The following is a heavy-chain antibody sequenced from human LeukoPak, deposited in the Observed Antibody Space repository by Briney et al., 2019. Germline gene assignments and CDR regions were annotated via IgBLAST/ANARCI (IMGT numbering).Heavy chain of an antibody. Sequence: PSETLSLTCAVYGGSISSYYWSWIRQPAGKGLEWIGRIYISGSGSTNYNPSLKSRVTMSVDTSKNQFSLKLSSVTAADTAVYYCARGFDWPHFDYWGQGTLVTVSS. CDR2: IYISGSGST. V-gene: IGHV4-59*10. D-gene: IGHD3-9*01. J-gene: IGHJ4*02. CDR3: ARGFDWPHFDY. CDR1: GGSISSYY.